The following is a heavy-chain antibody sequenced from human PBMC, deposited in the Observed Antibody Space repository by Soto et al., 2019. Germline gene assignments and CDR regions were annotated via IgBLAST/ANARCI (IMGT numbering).Heavy chain of an antibody. V-gene: IGHV3-30*18. D-gene: IGHD3-3*01. CDR2: ISYDGSNK. CDR3: AKGPYYDFWSGYSFGSGPGLDY. J-gene: IGHJ4*02. CDR1: GFTFSSYG. Sequence: TLSLSSAASGFTFSSYGMHCVLQAPGKGLEWVAVISYDGSNKYYADSVKGRFTISRDNSKNTLYLQMNSLRAEDTAVYYCAKGPYYDFWSGYSFGSGPGLDYWGQGTLVTV.